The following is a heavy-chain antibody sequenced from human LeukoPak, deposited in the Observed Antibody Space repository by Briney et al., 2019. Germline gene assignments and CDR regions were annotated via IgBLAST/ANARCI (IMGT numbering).Heavy chain of an antibody. CDR1: GFTFSGSA. CDR3: TRREPDYGDYGTPFDY. CDR2: IRSKANSYAT. Sequence: PGGSLRLSCAASGFTFSGSAMHWVRQASGKGLEWFGRIRSKANSYATAYAASVKGRFTISRDDSKNTAYLQMNSLKTEDTAVYYCTRREPDYGDYGTPFDYWGQGTLVTVSS. D-gene: IGHD4-17*01. V-gene: IGHV3-73*01. J-gene: IGHJ4*02.